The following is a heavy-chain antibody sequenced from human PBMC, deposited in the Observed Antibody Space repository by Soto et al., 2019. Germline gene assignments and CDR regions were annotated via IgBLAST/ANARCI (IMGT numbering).Heavy chain of an antibody. CDR1: GGSITSGGFY. Sequence: QVQLQQSGPGLVKPSQTLSLTCTVSGGSITSGGFYWSWIRQHPGDGLEWIGYVRYGGSAYCNPSLKSRLTIPLDTSKNKFSLSLSSGTAEDTAVYYCASHQDCGSGTCSRDHDALDIWGQGTMVTVSS. D-gene: IGHD2-15*01. CDR2: VRYGGSA. CDR3: ASHQDCGSGTCSRDHDALDI. J-gene: IGHJ3*02. V-gene: IGHV4-31*03.